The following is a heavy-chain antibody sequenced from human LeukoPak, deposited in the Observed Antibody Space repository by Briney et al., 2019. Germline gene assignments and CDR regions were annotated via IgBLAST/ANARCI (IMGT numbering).Heavy chain of an antibody. J-gene: IGHJ3*02. V-gene: IGHV3-21*01. CDR3: ARDLSRYYDSSGYYSPRNAFDI. D-gene: IGHD3-22*01. CDR1: GFTFSSYS. Sequence: PGGSLRLSCAASGFTFSSYSMNWVRQAPGKGLEWVSSISSSSSYIYYADSVKGRFTISRDNAKNSLYLQMNSLRAEDTVVYYCARDLSRYYDSSGYYSPRNAFDIWGQGTMVTVSS. CDR2: ISSSSSYI.